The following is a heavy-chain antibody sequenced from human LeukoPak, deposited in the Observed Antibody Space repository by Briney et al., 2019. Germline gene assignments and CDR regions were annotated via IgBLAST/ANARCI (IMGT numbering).Heavy chain of an antibody. CDR3: ARVWYSGSYPVDY. CDR1: GFIFSDYY. Sequence: KPGGSLRLSCVASGFIFSDYYMNWIRQAPGKGLEWVSYTSSSGSDIYYADSVKGRFTISRDNAKNSLYLQMNSLRAEDTAVYYCARVWYSGSYPVDYWGQGTLITVSS. J-gene: IGHJ4*02. CDR2: TSSSGSDI. V-gene: IGHV3-11*01. D-gene: IGHD1-26*01.